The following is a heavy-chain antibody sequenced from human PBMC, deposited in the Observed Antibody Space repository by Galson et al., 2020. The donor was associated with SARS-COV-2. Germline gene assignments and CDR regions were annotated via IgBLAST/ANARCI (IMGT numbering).Heavy chain of an antibody. CDR2: ISSSSSYI. CDR1: GFTFSSYS. J-gene: IGHJ6*02. D-gene: IGHD3-3*01. CDR3: AGDFWSGYRHYYGMDV. V-gene: IGHV3-21*01. Sequence: ESLKISCAASGFTFSSYSMNWVRQAPGKGLEWLSSISSSSSYIYYADSVKGRFTISRDNAKNSLYLQMNSLRAEDTAVYYCAGDFWSGYRHYYGMDVWGQGTTVTVSS.